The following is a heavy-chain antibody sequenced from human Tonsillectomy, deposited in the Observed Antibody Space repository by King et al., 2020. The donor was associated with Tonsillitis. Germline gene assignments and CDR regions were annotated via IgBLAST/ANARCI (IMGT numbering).Heavy chain of an antibody. Sequence: VQLQESGPGLVKPSQTLSLNCTVSGGSISSAGYYWSWIRQHPGKGLEWLGYISYSGSTFYNPSLKSRLTISLDTSKNQFSLRLSSVTVADTALYYCASTAPPYYYYYIDVWGKGTTVTVSS. CDR2: ISYSGST. CDR1: GGSISSAGYY. CDR3: ASTAPPYYYYYIDV. D-gene: IGHD4-17*01. V-gene: IGHV4-31*03. J-gene: IGHJ6*03.